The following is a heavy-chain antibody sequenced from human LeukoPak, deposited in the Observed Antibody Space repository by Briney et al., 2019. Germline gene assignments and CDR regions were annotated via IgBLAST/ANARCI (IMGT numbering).Heavy chain of an antibody. Sequence: PGGSRRLSCAASGFTFSSYWMSWVRQAPGKGLEWVANIKQDGSEKYYVDSVKGRFTISRDNPKNSVYLQMNSLRAEDTAVYYCARDVLAATGPFWGQGTLVTVSS. V-gene: IGHV3-7*01. J-gene: IGHJ4*02. CDR1: GFTFSSYW. CDR3: ARDVLAATGPF. D-gene: IGHD6-13*01. CDR2: IKQDGSEK.